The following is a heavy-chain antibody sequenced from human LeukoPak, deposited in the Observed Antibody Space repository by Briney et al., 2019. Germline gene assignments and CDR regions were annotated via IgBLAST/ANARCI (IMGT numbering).Heavy chain of an antibody. CDR2: IYYSGST. CDR1: GGSISSSSYY. Sequence: PSETLSLTCTVSGGSISSSSYYWGWIRQPPGKGLEWIGSIYYSGSTYYNPSLKSRVTISVDTSKNQFSLKLSSVTAADTAVYYCAVPSGEGATGYWGQGTLVTVSS. D-gene: IGHD1-26*01. CDR3: AVPSGEGATGY. V-gene: IGHV4-39*01. J-gene: IGHJ4*02.